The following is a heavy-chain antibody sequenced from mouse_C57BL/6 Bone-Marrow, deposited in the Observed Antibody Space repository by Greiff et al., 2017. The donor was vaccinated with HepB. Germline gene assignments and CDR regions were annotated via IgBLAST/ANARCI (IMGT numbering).Heavy chain of an antibody. CDR3: ARGGIYYGRFAY. CDR2: IYPGSGNT. CDR1: GYSFTSYY. D-gene: IGHD2-1*01. Sequence: QVHVKQSGPELVKPGASVKISCKASGYSFTSYYIHWVKQRPGQGLEWIGWIYPGSGNTKYNEKFKGKATLTADTSSSTAYMQLSSLTSEDSAVYYCARGGIYYGRFAYWGQGTLVTVSA. J-gene: IGHJ3*01. V-gene: IGHV1-66*01.